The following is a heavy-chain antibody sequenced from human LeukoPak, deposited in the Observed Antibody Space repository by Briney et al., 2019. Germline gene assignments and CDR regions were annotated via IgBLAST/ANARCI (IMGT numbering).Heavy chain of an antibody. CDR3: ARSHYDYVWGSHRTYYFDY. V-gene: IGHV5-51*01. Sequence: GESLKISCKGSGYSFTSYWIGWARQMPGKGLEWMGIIYPGDSDTRYSPSFQGQVTISADKSISTAYLQWSSLKASDTAMYYCARSHYDYVWGSHRTYYFDYWGQGTLVTVSS. CDR1: GYSFTSYW. CDR2: IYPGDSDT. D-gene: IGHD3-16*02. J-gene: IGHJ4*02.